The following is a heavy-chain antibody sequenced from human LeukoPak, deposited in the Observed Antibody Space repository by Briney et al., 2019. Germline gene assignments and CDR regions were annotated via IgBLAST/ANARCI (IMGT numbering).Heavy chain of an antibody. Sequence: GGSLRLSCAASGFTFSSYWMHWVRQAPGKGLVWVSRINSDGSSTSYADSVKGRSTISRHNAKNTLYLQMNSLRAEDTAVYYCARRSQITICGDNWFDPWGQGTLVTVSS. D-gene: IGHD3-3*01. J-gene: IGHJ5*02. CDR2: INSDGSST. V-gene: IGHV3-74*01. CDR1: GFTFSSYW. CDR3: ARRSQITICGDNWFDP.